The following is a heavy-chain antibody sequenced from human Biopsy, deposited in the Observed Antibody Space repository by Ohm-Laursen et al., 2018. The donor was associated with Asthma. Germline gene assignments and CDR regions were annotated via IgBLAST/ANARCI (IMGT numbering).Heavy chain of an antibody. CDR3: AKPLNTYNFYAYDV. CDR2: TTWNSGSR. Sequence: SLRLSCAASGFTFSNYAMSWVRQAPGKGLEWVAATTWNSGSRVYAVSVKGRFTISRDNAQNSLYLHMNGLKPEDTAVYYCAKPLNTYNFYAYDVWGQGTTVVVSS. D-gene: IGHD5/OR15-5a*01. V-gene: IGHV3-9*01. CDR1: GFTFSNYA. J-gene: IGHJ6*02.